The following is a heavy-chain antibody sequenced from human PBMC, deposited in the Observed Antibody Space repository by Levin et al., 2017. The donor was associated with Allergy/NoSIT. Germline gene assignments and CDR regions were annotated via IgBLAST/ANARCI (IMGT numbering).Heavy chain of an antibody. CDR2: MSPYSGNT. J-gene: IGHJ4*02. V-gene: IGHV1-8*01. D-gene: IGHD7-27*01. CDR1: GYTFTSYD. Sequence: ASVKVSCKASGYTFTSYDINWMRQAAGQGPEWMGWMSPYSGNTGYAQKFQGRVTMTRDASISTAYMELSSLRSDDTAVYYCARGPPNWGYDYWGQGTLVTVSS. CDR3: ARGPPNWGYDY.